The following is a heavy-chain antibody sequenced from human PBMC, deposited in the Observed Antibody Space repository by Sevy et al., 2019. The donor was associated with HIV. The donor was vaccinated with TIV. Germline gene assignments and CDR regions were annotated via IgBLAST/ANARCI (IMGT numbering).Heavy chain of an antibody. CDR3: VIEIESGGANF. D-gene: IGHD2-21*01. V-gene: IGHV3-9*03. CDR1: GLILRDRA. Sequence: GGYLRLSCTASGLILRDRAMHWVRQTPGKGLEWVSGMTMYSGSEDYADFVKGRFTISRDNAKNSLNLQMDSLTLEDMALYYCVIEIESGGANFWGQGTLVTVSS. J-gene: IGHJ1*01. CDR2: MTMYSGSE.